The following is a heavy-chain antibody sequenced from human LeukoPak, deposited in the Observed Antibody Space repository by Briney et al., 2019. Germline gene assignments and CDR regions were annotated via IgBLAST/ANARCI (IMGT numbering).Heavy chain of an antibody. CDR1: GFTFSSYA. D-gene: IGHD4-4*01. CDR3: AKALAGYSNSLGY. V-gene: IGHV3-23*01. Sequence: GGSLRLSCAASGFTFSSYAMSWVRQAPGKGLEWVSAISGSGGSTYYADSVKGRFTISRDDSKNTLYLQMNSLRAEDTAVYYCAKALAGYSNSLGYWGQGTLVTVSS. CDR2: ISGSGGST. J-gene: IGHJ4*02.